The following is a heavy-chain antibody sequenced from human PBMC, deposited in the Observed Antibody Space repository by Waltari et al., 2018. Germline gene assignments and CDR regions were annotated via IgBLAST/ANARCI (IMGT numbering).Heavy chain of an antibody. J-gene: IGHJ6*02. CDR1: GFTFSSYA. Sequence: EVQLVESGGGLVQPGGSLRLSWAASGFTFSSYAIHWVRQAPGKGLEYVSAISSNGGTTYYANSVKGRFTISRDNSKNTLYLQMGSLRAEDMAVYYCARDVPYCSGGSCYGMDVWGQGTTVTVSS. CDR2: ISSNGGTT. CDR3: ARDVPYCSGGSCYGMDV. V-gene: IGHV3-64*01. D-gene: IGHD2-15*01.